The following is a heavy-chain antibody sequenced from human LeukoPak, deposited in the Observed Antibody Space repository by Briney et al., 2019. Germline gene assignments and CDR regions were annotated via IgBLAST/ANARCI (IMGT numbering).Heavy chain of an antibody. J-gene: IGHJ4*02. V-gene: IGHV1-18*01. D-gene: IGHD3-22*01. CDR2: ISAYNGNS. CDR3: ARRSIYDSSGYYDY. CDR1: GYTFTSYG. Sequence: ASVKVYCKASGYTFTSYGISWVRQAPGQGLEWMGWISAYNGNSNYAQKLQGRVTMTTDTSTSTAYMELRSLRSDDTAVYYCARRSIYDSSGYYDYWGQGTLVTVSS.